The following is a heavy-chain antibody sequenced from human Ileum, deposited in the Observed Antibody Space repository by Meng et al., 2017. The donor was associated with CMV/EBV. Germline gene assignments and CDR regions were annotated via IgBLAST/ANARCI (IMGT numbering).Heavy chain of an antibody. Sequence: CRTSGYTFTNNNVIWVRQAPGRGPGWIGWIDANTGTPTYAQGFTGRFVFSLDASVNTAYLQIRSLKAEDTAVYYCARDGLSGRYFDYWGQGTLVTVSS. V-gene: IGHV7-4-1*02. CDR3: ARDGLSGRYFDY. CDR1: GYTFTNNN. J-gene: IGHJ4*02. D-gene: IGHD1-26*01. CDR2: IDANTGTP.